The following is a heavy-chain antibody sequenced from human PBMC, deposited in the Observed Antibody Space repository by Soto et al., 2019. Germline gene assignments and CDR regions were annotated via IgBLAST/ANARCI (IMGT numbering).Heavy chain of an antibody. V-gene: IGHV3-9*01. J-gene: IGHJ6*02. Sequence: EVQLVESGGGLVNPGRSLRLSCVASGYNFDDHVMNWVRQVPGKGLELVGHITWTGYSIGYGGSVRGRFTISRDNAQNTLYLQMNSLRPEDTAVYNCARSWSVSTSGRVDVCGQGTTGTVSS. CDR1: GYNFDDHV. CDR3: ARSWSVSTSGRVDV. D-gene: IGHD3-3*01. CDR2: ITWTGYSI.